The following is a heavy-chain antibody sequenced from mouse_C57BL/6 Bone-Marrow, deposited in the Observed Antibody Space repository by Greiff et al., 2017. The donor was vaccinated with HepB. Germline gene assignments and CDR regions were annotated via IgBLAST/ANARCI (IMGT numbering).Heavy chain of an antibody. J-gene: IGHJ1*03. CDR2: ISGGGGNT. CDR3: ARHRDYDYDWYFDV. D-gene: IGHD2-4*01. V-gene: IGHV5-9*01. CDR1: GFTFSSYT. Sequence: DVMLVESGGGLVKPGGSLKLSCAASGFTFSSYTMSLVRQTPEKRLEWVATISGGGGNTYYPDSVKGRFTISRDNAKNTLYLQMSSLRSEDTALYYCARHRDYDYDWYFDVWGTGTTVTVSS.